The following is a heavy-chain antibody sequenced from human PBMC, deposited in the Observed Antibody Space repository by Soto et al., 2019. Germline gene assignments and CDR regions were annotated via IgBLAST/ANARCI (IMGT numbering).Heavy chain of an antibody. CDR2: ISYDGSNK. Sequence: GGSLRLSCAASGFTFSSYGMHWVRQAPGKGLEWVAVISYDGSNKYYADSVKGRFTISRDNSKNTLYLQMNSLRAEDTAVYYCAKDHGCSSTSCWYGMDVWGQGTTVTVSS. CDR3: AKDHGCSSTSCWYGMDV. CDR1: GFTFSSYG. D-gene: IGHD2-2*01. J-gene: IGHJ6*02. V-gene: IGHV3-30*18.